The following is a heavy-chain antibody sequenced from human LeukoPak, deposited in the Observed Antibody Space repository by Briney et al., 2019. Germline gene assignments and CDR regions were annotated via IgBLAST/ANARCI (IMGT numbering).Heavy chain of an antibody. V-gene: IGHV3-48*02. Sequence: GGSLRLSCAASGFTFSSYSMNWVRQAPGEGLEWVSYISSSSSTTYYAEYVKGRFTTSRDNATNSLYLQMSRLRDEDTAVYYCARDLRYGSGSPYYFDYWGQGTLVTVSS. CDR2: ISSSSSTT. D-gene: IGHD3-10*01. CDR3: ARDLRYGSGSPYYFDY. J-gene: IGHJ4*02. CDR1: GFTFSSYS.